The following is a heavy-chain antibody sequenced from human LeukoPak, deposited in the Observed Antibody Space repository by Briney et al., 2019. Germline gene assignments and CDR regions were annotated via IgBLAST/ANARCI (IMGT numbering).Heavy chain of an antibody. CDR1: GFTFSSYS. CDR2: ISSYGTYT. CDR3: ATIYDILTGNHLNYFDY. Sequence: PGGSLRLSCAASGFTFSSYSMTWVRQAPGRGLEWVSSISSYGTYTYYADSVKGRFTISRDNAKNSLYLQMNSLRAEDTAVYYCATIYDILTGNHLNYFDYWGQGTLVTVSS. D-gene: IGHD3-9*01. V-gene: IGHV3-21*01. J-gene: IGHJ4*02.